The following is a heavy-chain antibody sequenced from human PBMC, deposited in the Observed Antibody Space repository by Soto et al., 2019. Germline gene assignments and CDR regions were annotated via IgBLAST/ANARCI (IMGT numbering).Heavy chain of an antibody. D-gene: IGHD6-19*01. CDR3: ARGFFVEKREVAVNMGNTCSPP. CDR2: INHSGST. J-gene: IGHJ5*02. V-gene: IGHV4-34*01. Sequence: PSETLSLTCTVYGGSFSGYYWSWIRQPPGKGLEWIGEINHSGSTNYNPSLKSRVTISVDTSKNQFSLKLSSVTAADTAVYYCARGFFVEKREVAVNMGNTCSPPGAKGPLVPVSP. CDR1: GGSFSGYY.